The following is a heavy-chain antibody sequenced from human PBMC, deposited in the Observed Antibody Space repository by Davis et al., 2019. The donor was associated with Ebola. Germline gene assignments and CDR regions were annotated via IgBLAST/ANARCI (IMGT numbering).Heavy chain of an antibody. CDR3: AKSHPDTAMVYYYYGMDV. D-gene: IGHD5-18*01. V-gene: IGHV3-23*01. J-gene: IGHJ6*02. CDR1: GFTFSSYA. Sequence: GESLKISCAASGFTFSSYAMSWVRQAPGKGLEWVSTIGYNGDNTYYADSVKGRFTISRDNSKNTLYLQMNSLRAEDTAVYYCAKSHPDTAMVYYYYGMDVWGQGTTVTVSS. CDR2: IGYNGDNT.